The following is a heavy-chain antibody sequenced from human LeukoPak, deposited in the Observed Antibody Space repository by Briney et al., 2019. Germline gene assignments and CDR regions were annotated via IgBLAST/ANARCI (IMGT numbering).Heavy chain of an antibody. V-gene: IGHV1-2*02. J-gene: IGHJ4*02. CDR2: INPNSGGT. D-gene: IGHD2-2*01. CDR1: GYTFTVYY. CDR3: ATLSLYCSSTSCPQSDVYYFEY. Sequence: ASVKVTLTSSGYTFTVYYMHMGRHAPGQGLEWMGWINPNSGGTNYAQKFQGRVTMTRDTSIGTAYMELSRLRSDDTAVYYCATLSLYCSSTSCPQSDVYYFEYWGRGTLVTVSS.